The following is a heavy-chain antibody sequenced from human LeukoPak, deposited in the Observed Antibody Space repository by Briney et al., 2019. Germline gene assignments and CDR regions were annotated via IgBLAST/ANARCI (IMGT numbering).Heavy chain of an antibody. D-gene: IGHD3-22*01. CDR2: IIPIHGIA. V-gene: IGHV1-69*02. CDR1: GGTFSSYT. CDR3: ASQTYDSSGYYVGY. J-gene: IGHJ4*02. Sequence: SVKVSCKASGGTFSSYTISWVRQAPGQGLEWIGRIIPIHGIANYAQKFQGRVTITADKSTSTAYMELSSLRSGDTAVYYCASQTYDSSGYYVGYWGQGTLVTVSS.